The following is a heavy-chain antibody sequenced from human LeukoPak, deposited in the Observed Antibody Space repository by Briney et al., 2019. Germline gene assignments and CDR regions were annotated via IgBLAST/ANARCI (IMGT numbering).Heavy chain of an antibody. Sequence: GESLKISCRGSGYSFAKYWIAWVRQMPGKGLEWMGFIYGGDSETKYSPSFQGQVTISVDRSISTAYLQWSSLKASDTAIYYCARGIAAVGPFWYFDFWGRGTLVTVSS. CDR3: ARGIAAVGPFWYFDF. J-gene: IGHJ2*01. V-gene: IGHV5-51*01. CDR2: IYGGDSET. CDR1: GYSFAKYW. D-gene: IGHD6-13*01.